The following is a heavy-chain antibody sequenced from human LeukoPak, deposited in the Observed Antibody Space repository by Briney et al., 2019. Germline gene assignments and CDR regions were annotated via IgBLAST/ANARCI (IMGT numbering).Heavy chain of an antibody. CDR2: IGTYSGNK. D-gene: IGHD3-10*01. Sequence: ASVKVSCKTSGYTFTNKAITWERQAPGQGLKWMGWIGTYSGNKNLAQKFQGRVTMTTDTPTSTAYMELKSLRSDDTAVYFCARGGSGAYCPGFWGQGTLVIVSS. V-gene: IGHV1-18*01. CDR1: GYTFTNKA. J-gene: IGHJ4*02. CDR3: ARGGSGAYCPGF.